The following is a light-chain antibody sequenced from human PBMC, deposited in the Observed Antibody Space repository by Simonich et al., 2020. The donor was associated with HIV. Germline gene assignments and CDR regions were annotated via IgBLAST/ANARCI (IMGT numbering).Light chain of an antibody. Sequence: QSALTQPASVSGSPGQSITISCTGTSSDVGTYNLVSWYQKHPGKAPKLMIYEGSKRPSGVSNRFSASQSGNTASLTISGLQAEDEADYYCSSYTSSSTPVFGGGTKLTVL. J-gene: IGLJ3*02. CDR2: EGS. V-gene: IGLV2-14*02. CDR3: SSYTSSSTPV. CDR1: SSDVGTYNL.